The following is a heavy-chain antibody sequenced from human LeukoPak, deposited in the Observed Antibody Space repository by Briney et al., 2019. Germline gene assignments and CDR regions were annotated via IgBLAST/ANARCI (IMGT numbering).Heavy chain of an antibody. D-gene: IGHD1-26*01. J-gene: IGHJ6*03. V-gene: IGHV4-34*01. CDR3: ARGQGGSYYYYYYMDV. CDR2: INHSGST. CDR1: GGSFSGYY. Sequence: PSETLSLTCAAYGGSFSGYYWSWIRQPPGKGLEWIGEINHSGSTNYNPSLKSRVTISVDTSKNQFSLKLSSVTAADTAVYYCARGQGGSYYYYYYMDVWGKGTTVTVSS.